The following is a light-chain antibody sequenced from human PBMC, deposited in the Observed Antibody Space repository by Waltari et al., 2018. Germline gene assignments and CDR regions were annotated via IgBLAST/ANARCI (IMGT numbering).Light chain of an antibody. V-gene: IGLV3-21*02. CDR2: YDS. CDR1: NLGSKF. CDR3: QVSDSSGHHDV. Sequence: SYDLTQTPSVSVSPGQTARITCGGDNLGSKFVNWYQQKPPQAPVVVIYYDSDRPSGIPGRFSGSKSGNTATLTVSGVEAGDEADYYCQVSDSSGHHDVFGSGTKLTV. J-gene: IGLJ6*01.